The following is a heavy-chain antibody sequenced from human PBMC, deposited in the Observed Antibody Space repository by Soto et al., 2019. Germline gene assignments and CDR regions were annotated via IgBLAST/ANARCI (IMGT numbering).Heavy chain of an antibody. V-gene: IGHV1-18*01. CDR2: INTYSGQT. CDR1: GYTFTDYG. D-gene: IGHD2-8*01. Sequence: QVQLVQSGVEVKKPGASVKVSCKASGYTFTDYGVSWVRQAPGQGLEWMGWINTYSGQTNYAQKVQGRVSMTTDTSGPSDSVELASLYFDDTAVHYCASDKYAVARDFWGLGTLVTVSS. J-gene: IGHJ4*02. CDR3: ASDKYAVARDF.